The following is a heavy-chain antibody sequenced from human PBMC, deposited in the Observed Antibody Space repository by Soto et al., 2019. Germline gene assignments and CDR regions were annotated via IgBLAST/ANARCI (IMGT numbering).Heavy chain of an antibody. Sequence: SATLSITCAVSGGSISSSNWWSWVRQPPWKGLEWIGEIYHSVSTNYNPSLKSRVTISVDKSKNQFSLKLSSVTAADTAVYYCATSQLGGYYYGMDVWGQGTTVTVSS. D-gene: IGHD7-27*01. CDR2: IYHSVST. CDR1: GGSISSSNW. CDR3: ATSQLGGYYYGMDV. V-gene: IGHV4-4*02. J-gene: IGHJ6*02.